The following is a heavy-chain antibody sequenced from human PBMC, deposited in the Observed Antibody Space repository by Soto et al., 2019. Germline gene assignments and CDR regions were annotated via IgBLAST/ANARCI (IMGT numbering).Heavy chain of an antibody. V-gene: IGHV1-2*02. J-gene: IGHJ4*02. D-gene: IGHD4-4*01. CDR1: GYTFTGYY. Sequence: QVQLVQSGAEVKKPGASVKVSCKASGYTFTGYYMHWVRQAPGQGLEWMGWINPKSGGTNYAQKFQGRVTMTRDTSISTAYMELSRLRSDDTAVYYWAREVEDGYSLFDYWGQGTLVTVSS. CDR3: AREVEDGYSLFDY. CDR2: INPKSGGT.